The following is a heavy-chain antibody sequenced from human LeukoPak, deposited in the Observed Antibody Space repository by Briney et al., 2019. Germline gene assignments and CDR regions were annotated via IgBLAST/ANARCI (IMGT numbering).Heavy chain of an antibody. CDR2: MNPNSGNT. D-gene: IGHD3-16*01. J-gene: IGHJ6*02. V-gene: IGHV1-8*01. CDR3: ARVNSPDYGYYYYYGMDV. CDR1: GYTFTSYD. Sequence: ASVEVSCRASGYTFTSYDINWVRQATGQGLEWMGWMNPNSGNTGYAQKFQGRVTMTRNTSISTAYMELSSLRSEDTAVYYCARVNSPDYGYYYYYGMDVWGQGTTVTVSS.